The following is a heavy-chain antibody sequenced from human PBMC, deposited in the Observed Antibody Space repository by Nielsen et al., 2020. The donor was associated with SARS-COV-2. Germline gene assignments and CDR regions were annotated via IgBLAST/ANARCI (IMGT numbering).Heavy chain of an antibody. V-gene: IGHV4-39*07. CDR1: GGSISSSSYY. D-gene: IGHD6-19*01. CDR3: ARSIAVAGQFDY. J-gene: IGHJ4*02. Sequence: SETLSLTCTVSGGSISSSSYYWGWIRQPPGKGLEWIGSIYYSGSTYYNPSLKSRVTISVDKSKNQFSLKLSSVTAADTAVYYCARSIAVAGQFDYWGQGTLVTVSS. CDR2: IYYSGST.